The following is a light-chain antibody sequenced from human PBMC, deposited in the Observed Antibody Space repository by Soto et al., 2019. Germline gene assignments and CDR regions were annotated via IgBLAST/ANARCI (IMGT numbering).Light chain of an antibody. CDR1: QTINNRY. CDR3: QQLASSPGFT. CDR2: GAS. J-gene: IGKJ3*01. Sequence: EIVLTQSPGTLSLSPGERATLSCRASQTINNRYLAWYQQKPDQAPRLLIYGASSRATGIPDRFSGSGSGTDFTLTISRLEPEDFAVYYCQQLASSPGFTFGPGTKVDMK. V-gene: IGKV3-20*01.